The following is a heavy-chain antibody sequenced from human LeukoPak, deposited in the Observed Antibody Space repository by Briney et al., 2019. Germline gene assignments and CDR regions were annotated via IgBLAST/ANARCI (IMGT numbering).Heavy chain of an antibody. CDR1: GGSISSSSYY. Sequence: SGTLSLTCTVSGGSISSSSYYWGWIRQPPGKGLEWIANIYYSGSTYYNPSLKSRVTISVDTSKNQLSLKLNAVTAADTAVYYCASVRRGFGESSKYYSYYYMDVWGNGTTVPIS. J-gene: IGHJ6*03. D-gene: IGHD3-10*01. CDR2: IYYSGST. CDR3: ASVRRGFGESSKYYSYYYMDV. V-gene: IGHV4-39*01.